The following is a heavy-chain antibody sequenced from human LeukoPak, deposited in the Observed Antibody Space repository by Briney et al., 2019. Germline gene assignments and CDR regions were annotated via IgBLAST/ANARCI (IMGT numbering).Heavy chain of an antibody. V-gene: IGHV3-7*05. CDR3: ARDNSGHYN. D-gene: IGHD3-3*01. J-gene: IGHJ4*02. CDR1: RFPLSSYW. CDR2: INHDGGEK. Sequence: GGSLRLSCAGSRFPLSSYWMSWVRQAPGKGLEWVANINHDGGEKHYVDSVKGRFTISRDNTKNALYLQMNSLRDDDTAVYHCARDNSGHYNWGQGTLVTVSS.